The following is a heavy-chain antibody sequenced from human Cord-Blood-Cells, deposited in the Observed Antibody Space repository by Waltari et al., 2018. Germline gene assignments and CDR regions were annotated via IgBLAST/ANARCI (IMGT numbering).Heavy chain of an antibody. D-gene: IGHD3-3*01. V-gene: IGHV3-30*04. Sequence: QVQLVESGGGVVQPRRSLRLSCAASGFTFSSYAMHWVRQAPGKGLEWVAVISYDGSNKYYADSVKGRFTISRDNSKNTLYLQMNSLRAEDTAVYYCARSLEGDMDVWGKGTTVTVSS. CDR1: GFTFSSYA. J-gene: IGHJ6*03. CDR2: ISYDGSNK. CDR3: ARSLEGDMDV.